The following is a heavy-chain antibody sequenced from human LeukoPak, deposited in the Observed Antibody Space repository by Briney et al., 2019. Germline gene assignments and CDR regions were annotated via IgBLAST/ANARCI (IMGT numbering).Heavy chain of an antibody. J-gene: IGHJ4*02. CDR2: TYYRSKWYN. CDR3: ARDNGHFDY. V-gene: IGHV6-1*01. Sequence: SQTLSLTCAISGDSVYSNSAAWHWIRQSPSRGLEWLGRTYYRSKWYNDYAVSVKSRISINPDTSKNQFSLQLNSVTSEDTAVYYCARDNGHFDYWGQGILVTVSS. CDR1: GDSVYSNSAA.